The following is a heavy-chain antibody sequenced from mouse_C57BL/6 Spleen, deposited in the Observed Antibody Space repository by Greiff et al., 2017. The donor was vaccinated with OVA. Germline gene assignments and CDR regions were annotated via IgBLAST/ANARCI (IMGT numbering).Heavy chain of an antibody. CDR2: IDPETGGT. Sequence: QVQLQQSGAELVRPGASVTLSCKASGYTFTDYEMHWVKQTPVHGLEWIGAIDPETGGTAYNQKFMGKAILTADKSSSTAYMELRSLTSEDSAVYYCTRGKNYFDYWGQGTTLTVSS. V-gene: IGHV1-15*01. CDR1: GYTFTDYE. CDR3: TRGKNYFDY. J-gene: IGHJ2*01.